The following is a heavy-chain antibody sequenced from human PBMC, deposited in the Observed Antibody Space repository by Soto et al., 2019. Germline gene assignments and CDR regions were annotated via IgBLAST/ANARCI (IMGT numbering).Heavy chain of an antibody. Sequence: PSQTLLLTCAVSGDSVSSNSAAWNWIRQSPSRGLEWLGRTYYRSRWYSDYAGSVKSRITINADTSKNQFSLHLNSVTPQDTAVYYCARGPSPLAYWGRGTVVTVS. CDR3: ARGPSPLAY. D-gene: IGHD6-6*01. CDR1: GDSVSSNSAA. V-gene: IGHV6-1*01. CDR2: TYYRSRWYS. J-gene: IGHJ4*02.